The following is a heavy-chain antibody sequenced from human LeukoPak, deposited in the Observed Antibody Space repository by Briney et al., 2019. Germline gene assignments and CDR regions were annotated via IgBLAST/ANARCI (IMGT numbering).Heavy chain of an antibody. D-gene: IGHD3-3*01. V-gene: IGHV4-30-2*01. CDR3: ARGTPEWLVDY. CDR1: GGSISSGGYY. J-gene: IGHJ4*02. Sequence: SETLSRTCTVSGGSISSGGYYWSWIRQPPGKGLEWIGYIYHSGSTYYNPSLKSRVTISVDRSKNQFSLKLSSVTAADTAVYYCARGTPEWLVDYWGQGTLVTVSS. CDR2: IYHSGST.